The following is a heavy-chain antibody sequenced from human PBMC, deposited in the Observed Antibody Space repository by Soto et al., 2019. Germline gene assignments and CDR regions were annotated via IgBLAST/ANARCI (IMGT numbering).Heavy chain of an antibody. D-gene: IGHD3-22*01. CDR1: GFNFDDYA. Sequence: GGSLRLSCAASGFNFDDYAMHWVRQVAGKGLDWVSGISWYSGSIGYADSVKGRFTISRDNAKNSLYLQMNSLRPEDTALYYCAKDIDISGYHPSSWGQGTQVTVSA. V-gene: IGHV3-9*01. J-gene: IGHJ5*02. CDR3: AKDIDISGYHPSS. CDR2: ISWYSGSI.